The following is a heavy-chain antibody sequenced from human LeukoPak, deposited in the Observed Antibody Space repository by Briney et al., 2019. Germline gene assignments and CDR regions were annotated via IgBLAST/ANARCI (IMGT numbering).Heavy chain of an antibody. CDR1: GYSISSGYY. J-gene: IGHJ4*02. CDR3: ARGAAAVH. D-gene: IGHD6-13*01. CDR2: IYHSGST. V-gene: IGHV4-38-2*02. Sequence: SETLSLTCTVSGYSISSGYYWGWIRQPPGKGLEWIGSIYHSGSTYYNPSLKSRVTISVDTSKNQFSLKLSSVTAADTAVYYCARGAAAVHWDQGTLVTVSS.